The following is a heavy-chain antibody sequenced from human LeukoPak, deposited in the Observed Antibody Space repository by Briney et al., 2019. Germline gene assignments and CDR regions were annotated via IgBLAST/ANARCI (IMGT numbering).Heavy chain of an antibody. V-gene: IGHV3-23*01. D-gene: IGHD1-26*01. Sequence: QAGGSLRLSCAASGFTFSSYAMSWVRQAPGKGLEWVSSISVSGGGTYYADSVKGRFTISRDNSKNTLYLQMNSLSAEDTAVYYCARRGIVLRAAPVLKYSFDYWGQGTLVTVSS. CDR3: ARRGIVLRAAPVLKYSFDY. CDR1: GFTFSSYA. CDR2: ISVSGGGT. J-gene: IGHJ4*02.